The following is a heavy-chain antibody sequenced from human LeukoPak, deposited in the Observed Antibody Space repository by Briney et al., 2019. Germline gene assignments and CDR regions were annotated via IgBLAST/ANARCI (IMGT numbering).Heavy chain of an antibody. CDR3: ARVLGVGDTAMVTLAPGLDP. CDR1: GGSFSGYY. D-gene: IGHD5-18*01. Sequence: PSETLSLTCAVYGGSFSGYYWSWIRQPPGKVLEWIGEINHSGSTNYNPSLKSRVTISVDTSKNQFSLKLSSVTAADTAVYYCARVLGVGDTAMVTLAPGLDPWGQGTLVTVSS. CDR2: INHSGST. J-gene: IGHJ5*02. V-gene: IGHV4-34*01.